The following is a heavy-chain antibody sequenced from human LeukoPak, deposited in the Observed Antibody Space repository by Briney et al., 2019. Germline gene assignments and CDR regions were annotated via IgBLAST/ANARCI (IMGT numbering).Heavy chain of an antibody. CDR1: GGSISSSSYY. J-gene: IGHJ5*02. Sequence: SETLSLTCTVSGGSISSSSYYWGWIRQPPGKGLEWIGSIYYSGSTYYNPSLKSRVTMSVDTSKNQFSLKLSSVTAADTAVYYCARHGRGWFDPWGQGTLVTVSS. V-gene: IGHV4-39*01. CDR2: IYYSGST. D-gene: IGHD1-26*01. CDR3: ARHGRGWFDP.